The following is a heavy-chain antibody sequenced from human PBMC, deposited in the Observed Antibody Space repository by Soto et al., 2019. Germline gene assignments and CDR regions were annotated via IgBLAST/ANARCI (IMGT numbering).Heavy chain of an antibody. D-gene: IGHD1-26*01. Sequence: QVQLVQSGAEVKKPGSSVKVSCKASGGTFSSYTIGWVRQAPGQGLEWMGRIIPILGIANYAQKFQGRVTITADKSTSTAYMELSSLRSEDTAVYYCARGPYSGSYAFDIWGQGTMVTVSS. CDR2: IIPILGIA. CDR3: ARGPYSGSYAFDI. J-gene: IGHJ3*02. V-gene: IGHV1-69*02. CDR1: GGTFSSYT.